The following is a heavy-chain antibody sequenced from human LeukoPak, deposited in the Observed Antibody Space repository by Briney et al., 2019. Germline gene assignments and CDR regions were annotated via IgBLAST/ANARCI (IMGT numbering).Heavy chain of an antibody. D-gene: IGHD3-16*02. CDR1: GGSISSGGYY. J-gene: IGHJ4*02. V-gene: IGHV4-31*03. Sequence: PSQTLSLTCTVSGGSISSGGYYWSWIRQHPGKGLEWIGYIYYRGSTYYNPSLKSRVTIPVDTSKNQFSLKLSSVTAADTAVYYCARGSDYVWGSYRYHFDYWGQGTLVTVSS. CDR2: IYYRGST. CDR3: ARGSDYVWGSYRYHFDY.